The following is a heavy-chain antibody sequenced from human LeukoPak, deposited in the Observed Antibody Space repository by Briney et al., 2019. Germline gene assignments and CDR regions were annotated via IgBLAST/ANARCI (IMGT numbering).Heavy chain of an antibody. Sequence: GGSLRLSCAASGFTFSSYGMSWVRQAPGKGLEWVSLISGSGGYTFYADSVKGRFTMSRDNSKNTVYLQMNSLRVEDTALYYCAKSPYRFNALDIWGQGTIVTVSS. V-gene: IGHV3-23*01. CDR2: ISGSGGYT. D-gene: IGHD2-21*01. CDR3: AKSPYRFNALDI. J-gene: IGHJ3*02. CDR1: GFTFSSYG.